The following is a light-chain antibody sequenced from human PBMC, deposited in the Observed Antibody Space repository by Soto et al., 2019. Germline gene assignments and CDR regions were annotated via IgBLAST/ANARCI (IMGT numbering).Light chain of an antibody. CDR2: DAS. Sequence: DIQMTPSPSSLSASVGDRVTITCQANQDISNYLNWYQQKPGKAPKLLICDASSLETGVPSRFSGSGSGTDFTFTISSLQPEDIASYYCQQYDNLPLTFGGGTKVEIK. CDR1: QDISNY. V-gene: IGKV1-33*01. CDR3: QQYDNLPLT. J-gene: IGKJ4*01.